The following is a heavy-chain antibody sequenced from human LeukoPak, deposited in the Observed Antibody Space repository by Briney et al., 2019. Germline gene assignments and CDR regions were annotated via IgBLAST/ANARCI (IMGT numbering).Heavy chain of an antibody. V-gene: IGHV3-48*03. CDR2: ISSSGSTI. J-gene: IGHJ4*02. CDR3: ARGLVSYYYGSVDY. CDR1: GFTFSSYE. D-gene: IGHD3-10*01. Sequence: PGGSLRLSCAASGFTFSSYEMNWVRQAPGKGLEWVSYISSSGSTIYYADSVKDRFTISRDNAKNSLYLQMNSLRAEDTAVYYCARGLVSYYYGSVDYWGQGTLVTVSS.